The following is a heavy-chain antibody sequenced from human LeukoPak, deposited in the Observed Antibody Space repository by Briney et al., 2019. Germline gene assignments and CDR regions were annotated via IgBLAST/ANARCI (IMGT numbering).Heavy chain of an antibody. V-gene: IGHV1-69*13. CDR1: GGTFSSYA. CDR2: IIPIFGTA. Sequence: SVKVSCKASGGTFSSYAISWVRQAPGQGLEWMGGIIPIFGTANYAQKFQGRVTLTADESTSTAYMELSSLRSEDTAVYYCARADYGDYQFDYWGQGTLVTVSS. D-gene: IGHD4-17*01. J-gene: IGHJ4*02. CDR3: ARADYGDYQFDY.